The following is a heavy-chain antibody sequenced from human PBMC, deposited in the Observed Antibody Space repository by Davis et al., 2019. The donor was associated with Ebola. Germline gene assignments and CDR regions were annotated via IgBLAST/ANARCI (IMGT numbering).Heavy chain of an antibody. CDR3: ARDPGYCSSGSCSFDY. J-gene: IGHJ4*02. Sequence: SLKISCAASGFTFDDYAMHWVRQAPGKGLEWVSGISWNSGSIGYADSVKGRFTISRDNAKNSLYLQMNSLRAEDTAVYYCARDPGYCSSGSCSFDYWGQGTLVTVSS. V-gene: IGHV3-9*01. D-gene: IGHD2-15*01. CDR1: GFTFDDYA. CDR2: ISWNSGSI.